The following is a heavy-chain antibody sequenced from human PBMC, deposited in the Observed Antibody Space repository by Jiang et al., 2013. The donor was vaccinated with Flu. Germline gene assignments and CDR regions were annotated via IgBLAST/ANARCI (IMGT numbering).Heavy chain of an antibody. CDR3: ARTTGTTSFDY. CDR2: IYYSGST. Sequence: GLVKPSETLSLTCTVSGGSISTYYWSWIRQPPGKGLEWIGYIYYSGSTNYNPSLKSRVTISVDTSKNQFSLKLSSVTAADTAVYYCARTTGTTSFDYWGQG. V-gene: IGHV4-59*08. D-gene: IGHD1-1*01. J-gene: IGHJ4*02. CDR1: GGSISTYY.